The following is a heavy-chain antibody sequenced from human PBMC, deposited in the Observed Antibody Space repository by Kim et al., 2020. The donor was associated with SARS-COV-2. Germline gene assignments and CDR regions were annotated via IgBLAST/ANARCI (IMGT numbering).Heavy chain of an antibody. Sequence: ADSVEGRFTISRDNAKNSLYLQMNSLRAEDTAVYYCARDRVGATTGYFDYWGQGTLVTVSS. V-gene: IGHV3-21*01. J-gene: IGHJ4*02. CDR3: ARDRVGATTGYFDY. D-gene: IGHD1-26*01.